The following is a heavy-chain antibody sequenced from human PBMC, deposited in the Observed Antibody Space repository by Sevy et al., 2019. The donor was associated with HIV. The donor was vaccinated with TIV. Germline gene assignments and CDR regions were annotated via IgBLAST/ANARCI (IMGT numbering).Heavy chain of an antibody. CDR1: DGSIRSSNW. Sequence: SETLSLTCAVSDGSIRSSNWWSWVRQSPGKGLEWIGEIYHSGTTNRNPSLKSRVTISIDKSKNLFSLKLISVTAADTAVYYCARLTGGVDSGFQHWGQGTLVTVSS. V-gene: IGHV4-4*02. D-gene: IGHD3-16*01. CDR3: ARLTGGVDSGFQH. J-gene: IGHJ1*01. CDR2: IYHSGTT.